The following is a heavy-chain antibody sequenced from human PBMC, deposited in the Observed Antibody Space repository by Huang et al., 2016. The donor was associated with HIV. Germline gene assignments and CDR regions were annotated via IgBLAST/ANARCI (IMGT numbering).Heavy chain of an antibody. J-gene: IGHJ4*02. V-gene: IGHV1-69*01. CDR3: ATVDYYDTSGPQRGYFDN. CDR2: SIPTLGTA. D-gene: IGHD3-22*01. Sequence: QVQLVQSGAEVKKPGSSVKVSCKASGGSFRNFAIGWVRQAPGQGLEGMGGSIPTLGTANYAQKFQGRVTVSADESTSTAYMELSSLRSEDTAVYYCATVDYYDTSGPQRGYFDNWGQGTLVTVSS. CDR1: GGSFRNFA.